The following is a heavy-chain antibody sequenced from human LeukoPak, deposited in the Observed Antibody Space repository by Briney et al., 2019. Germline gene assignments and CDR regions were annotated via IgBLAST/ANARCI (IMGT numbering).Heavy chain of an antibody. V-gene: IGHV1-69*04. CDR2: IIPIFGIA. Sequence: ASVKVSCKASGGTFSSYAISWVRQAPGQGLEWMGRIIPIFGIANYAQKFQGRVTITADKSTSTAYMELSSLRSEDTAVYYCAKPGRYDYVWGSCRYSDAFDIWGQGTMVTVSS. CDR3: AKPGRYDYVWGSCRYSDAFDI. CDR1: GGTFSSYA. D-gene: IGHD3-16*02. J-gene: IGHJ3*02.